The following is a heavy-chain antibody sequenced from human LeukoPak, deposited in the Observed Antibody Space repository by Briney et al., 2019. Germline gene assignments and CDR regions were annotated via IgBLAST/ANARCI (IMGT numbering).Heavy chain of an antibody. Sequence: ASVKVSCKASGYTFTSYDINWVRQATGQGLEWMGWMNPNSGNTGYAQKFQGRVTMTRNTSISTAYMELSSLRSEDTAVYYCAIRYGSGEKYFYYYYMDVWGKGTTVTVSS. CDR2: MNPNSGNT. D-gene: IGHD3-10*01. CDR3: AIRYGSGEKYFYYYYMDV. CDR1: GYTFTSYD. V-gene: IGHV1-8*01. J-gene: IGHJ6*03.